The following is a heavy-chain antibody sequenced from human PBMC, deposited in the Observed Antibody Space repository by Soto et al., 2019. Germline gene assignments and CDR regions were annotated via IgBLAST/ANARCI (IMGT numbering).Heavy chain of an antibody. J-gene: IGHJ4*02. D-gene: IGHD5-12*01. V-gene: IGHV4-39*01. CDR1: CGSVSGGSYY. CDR2: IYYSGTT. CDR3: ARLAYSHYST. Sequence: SGTLSLTRTVSCGSVSGGSYYWSWIRQPPGKGLEWVATIYYSGTTYYNPSLKSRLTISLDTSRNQFSLDLTSVTAADTAVYYCARLAYSHYSTWGQGTLVTVS.